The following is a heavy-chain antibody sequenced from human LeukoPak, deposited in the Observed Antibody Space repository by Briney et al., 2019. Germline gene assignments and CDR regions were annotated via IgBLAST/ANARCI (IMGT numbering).Heavy chain of an antibody. CDR2: ISAYNGNT. J-gene: IGHJ4*02. CDR1: GYTFTSYG. V-gene: IGHV1-18*01. D-gene: IGHD3-3*01. Sequence: ADSVKVSCKASGYTFTSYGISWVRQARGQGVEGMGWISAYNGNTNYAQKLQGRVTMTTDTSTSTAYMELRSLRSDDTAVYYCAAWGRYDFWSGYYDYFDYWGQGTLVTVSS. CDR3: AAWGRYDFWSGYYDYFDY.